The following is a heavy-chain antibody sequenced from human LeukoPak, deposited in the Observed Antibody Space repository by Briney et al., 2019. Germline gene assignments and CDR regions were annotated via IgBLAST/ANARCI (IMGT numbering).Heavy chain of an antibody. V-gene: IGHV1-2*02. CDR2: MNPKSGGT. D-gene: IGHD1-26*01. CDR1: GYTFTNSY. Sequence: ASVKVSCKASGYTFTNSYIHWVRQAPGQRLEGMGSMNPKSGGTKYAQKFQGRVSMTRDTSISTAYMELASLTSDDTAVYYWARAGGRSWFDPWGQGTLVTVGS. J-gene: IGHJ5*02. CDR3: ARAGGRSWFDP.